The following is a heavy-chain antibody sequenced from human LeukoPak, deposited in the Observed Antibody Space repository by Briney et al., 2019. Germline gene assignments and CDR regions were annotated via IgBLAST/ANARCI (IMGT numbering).Heavy chain of an antibody. D-gene: IGHD5-18*01. Sequence: GGSLRLSCAASGFTFSSYTMNWVRQAPGKGLEWVSSISSSSSYIYYADSVKGRFTISRDKSKNTLYLQMNSLRPEDTALYYCARAGYSYGYGHYYYMDVWGEGTTVTVSS. CDR1: GFTFSSYT. CDR3: ARAGYSYGYGHYYYMDV. J-gene: IGHJ6*03. V-gene: IGHV3-21*01. CDR2: ISSSSSYI.